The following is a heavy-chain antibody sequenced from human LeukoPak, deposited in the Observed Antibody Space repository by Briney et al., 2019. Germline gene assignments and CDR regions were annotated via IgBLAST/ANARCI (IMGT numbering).Heavy chain of an antibody. CDR3: ARMKPETAAGTTPMDWYFDL. Sequence: AASVKLSCKASGGTFSSYAISWVRQAPGQRLEWMGGIIPIFGTANYAQKFQGRVTITTDESTSTAYMELSSLRSEDTAVYYCARMKPETAAGTTPMDWYFDLWGRGTLVTVSS. J-gene: IGHJ2*01. V-gene: IGHV1-69*05. D-gene: IGHD6-13*01. CDR1: GGTFSSYA. CDR2: IIPIFGTA.